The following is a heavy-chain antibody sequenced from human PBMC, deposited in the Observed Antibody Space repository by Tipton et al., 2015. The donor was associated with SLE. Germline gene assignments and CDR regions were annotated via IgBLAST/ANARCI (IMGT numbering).Heavy chain of an antibody. CDR2: VSGSGGST. Sequence: SLRLSCAASGFTVSSNYMSWVRQAPGKGLEWVAVVSGSGGSTSYADAVKGRFTISRDNSKNTLYLQMNSLRAEDTAVYYCAKDPVLDWPPRGIFDYWGQGTLVTVSS. CDR1: GFTVSSNY. V-gene: IGHV3-23*01. CDR3: AKDPVLDWPPRGIFDY. D-gene: IGHD3/OR15-3a*01. J-gene: IGHJ4*02.